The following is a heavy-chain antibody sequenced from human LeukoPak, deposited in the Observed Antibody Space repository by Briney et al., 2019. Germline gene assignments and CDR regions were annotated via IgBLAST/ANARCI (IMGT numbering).Heavy chain of an antibody. CDR2: IYYSGRP. V-gene: IGHV4-39*07. J-gene: IGHJ4*02. D-gene: IGHD3-10*01. Sequence: SETLSLTCTVSGGSISSSSYYWGWIRQPPGKGLEWHGSIYYSGRPYYNPAPKSRVTISVDTSKNQSSLELSSVTAADTAVYYCARNREYYGSGTYYYWGQGTLVTVSS. CDR3: ARNREYYGSGTYYY. CDR1: GGSISSSSYY.